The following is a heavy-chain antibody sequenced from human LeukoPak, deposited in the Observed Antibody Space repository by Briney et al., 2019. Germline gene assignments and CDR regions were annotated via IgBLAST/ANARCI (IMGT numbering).Heavy chain of an antibody. V-gene: IGHV3-7*01. CDR2: IKQDGSEK. CDR3: TRDSTGRLGIAARGTGY. J-gene: IGHJ4*02. D-gene: IGHD6-6*01. Sequence: PGGSLRLSCAASGFTFSSYWMSWVRQAPGKGLEWVANIKQDGSEKYYADSVKGRFTISRDNAKNSLYLQMNSLRAEDTAVYYCTRDSTGRLGIAARGTGYWGQGTLVTVSS. CDR1: GFTFSSYW.